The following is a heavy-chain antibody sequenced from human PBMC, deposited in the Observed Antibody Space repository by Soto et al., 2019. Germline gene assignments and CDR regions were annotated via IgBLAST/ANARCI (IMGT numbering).Heavy chain of an antibody. Sequence: QVQLVQSGAEEKKPGASVKVSCKASGYTFTSYAMHWVRQAPGQRLEWMGWINAGNGNTKYSQKFQGRVTITRDTSASTAYMGLSSLRSEDTAVYYCARISGYSSIDASWDQGTLVTVSS. V-gene: IGHV1-3*05. J-gene: IGHJ5*02. CDR1: GYTFTSYA. CDR3: ARISGYSSIDAS. D-gene: IGHD3-22*01. CDR2: INAGNGNT.